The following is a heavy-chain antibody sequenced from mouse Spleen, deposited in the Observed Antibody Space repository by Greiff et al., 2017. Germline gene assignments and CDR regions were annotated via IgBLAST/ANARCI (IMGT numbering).Heavy chain of an antibody. CDR2: IRLKSDNYAT. Sequence: DVQLVESGGGLVQPGGSMKLSCVASGFTFSNYWMNWVRQSPEKGLEWVAQIRLKSDNYATHYAESVKGRFTISRDDSKSSVYLQMNNLRAEDTGIYYCKSTMITTGAWFAYWGQGTLVTVSA. J-gene: IGHJ3*01. CDR1: GFTFSNYW. D-gene: IGHD2-4*01. V-gene: IGHV6-3*01. CDR3: KSTMITTGAWFAY.